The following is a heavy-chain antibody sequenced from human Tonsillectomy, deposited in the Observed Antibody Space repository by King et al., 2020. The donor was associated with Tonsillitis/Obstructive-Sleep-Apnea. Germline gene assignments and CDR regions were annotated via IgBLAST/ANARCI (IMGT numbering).Heavy chain of an antibody. V-gene: IGHV4-31*03. CDR2: IYYSGST. D-gene: IGHD3-16*01. CDR1: GGSISSGGYY. Sequence: VQLQESGPGLVKPSQTLSLTCTVSGGSISSGGYYWSWIRQHPGKGLEWIGYIYYSGSTYYNPSLKSRVTISIDTSKNQFSLKLSSVTAADTAVYYCARHTASYVYVPHAGLNDAFDIWGQGTMVTVSS. CDR3: ARHTASYVYVPHAGLNDAFDI. J-gene: IGHJ3*02.